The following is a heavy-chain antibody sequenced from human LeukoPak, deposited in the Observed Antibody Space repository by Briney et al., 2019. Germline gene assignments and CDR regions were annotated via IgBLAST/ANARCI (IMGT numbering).Heavy chain of an antibody. D-gene: IGHD6-19*01. V-gene: IGHV3-7*01. Sequence: GGSLRLSCEASGFSMSVYWMSWVRQAPGKGLEWVGNIKQDGSERNYVDSVKGRFTISRDNAENSLYLQMNSLRVEDTAVYYCASGSSGRYFLYFEYWGQGALLTVSS. CDR3: ASGSSGRYFLYFEY. CDR2: IKQDGSER. CDR1: GFSMSVYW. J-gene: IGHJ4*02.